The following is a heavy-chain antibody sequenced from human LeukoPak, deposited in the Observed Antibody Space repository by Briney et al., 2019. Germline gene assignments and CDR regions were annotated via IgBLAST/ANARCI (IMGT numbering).Heavy chain of an antibody. V-gene: IGHV4-31*03. CDR2: IYYSGST. CDR1: GGSISSGGYY. D-gene: IGHD3-3*01. J-gene: IGHJ3*02. Sequence: SETLSLTCTVSGGSISSGGYYWSWIRQHPGKGLEWIGYIYYSGSTYYNPSLKSRVTISVDTSKNQFSLKLSSVTAADTAVYYCARGAPSIRFLEWLLREDAFDIWGQGTMVTVSS. CDR3: ARGAPSIRFLEWLLREDAFDI.